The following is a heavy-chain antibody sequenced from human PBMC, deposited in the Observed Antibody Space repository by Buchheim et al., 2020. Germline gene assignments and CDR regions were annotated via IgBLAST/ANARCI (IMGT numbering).Heavy chain of an antibody. V-gene: IGHV1-46*03. J-gene: IGHJ4*02. D-gene: IGHD2-2*02. CDR1: GYTFTSYY. CDR2: INPSGGST. CDR3: ARDTDIVVVPAAISNYFDY. Sequence: QVQLVQSGAEVKKPGASVKVSCKASGYTFTSYYMHWVRQAPGQGLEWMGIINPSGGSTSYAQKFQGRVTMTRDTSTSTVSMELSSLRSEDTAVYYCARDTDIVVVPAAISNYFDYWGQGTL.